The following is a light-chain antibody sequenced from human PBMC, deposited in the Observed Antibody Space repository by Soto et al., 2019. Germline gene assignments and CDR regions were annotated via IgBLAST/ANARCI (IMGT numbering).Light chain of an antibody. CDR1: QSVSSSY. CDR3: QQYGSSLWT. J-gene: IGKJ1*01. CDR2: GAS. Sequence: EIVLTQSPGPLSLSPGERATLSCTSSQSVSSSYLAWYQQKPGQAPRLLIYGASSRATGIPDRFSGSGSGTDCTLTISRLEPEDFAVYYCQQYGSSLWTLGQGTKVDI. V-gene: IGKV3-20*01.